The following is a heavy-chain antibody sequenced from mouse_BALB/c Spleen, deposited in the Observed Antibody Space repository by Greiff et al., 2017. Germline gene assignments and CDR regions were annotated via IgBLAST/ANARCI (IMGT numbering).Heavy chain of an antibody. CDR3: ARRGPGPAWFAY. V-gene: IGHV8-12*01. CDR2: IYWDDDK. J-gene: IGHJ3*01. CDR1: GFSLSTSGMG. Sequence: QVTLKESGPGILQPSQTLSLTCSFSGFSLSTSGMGVSWIRQPSGKGLEWLAHIYWDDDKRYNPSLKSRLTISKDTSRNQVFLKITSVDTADTATYYCARRGPGPAWFAYWGQGTLVTVSA.